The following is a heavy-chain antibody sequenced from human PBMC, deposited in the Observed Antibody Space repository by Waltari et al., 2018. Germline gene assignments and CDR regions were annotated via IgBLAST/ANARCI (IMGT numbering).Heavy chain of an antibody. CDR1: GGTFSSYA. D-gene: IGHD1-26*01. V-gene: IGHV1-69*12. J-gene: IGHJ4*02. CDR2: ISPILGTA. Sequence: QVQLVQSGAEVKKPGSSVKVSCKASGGTFSSYAISWVRQAPGQGLEWMGGISPILGTANYEQKFQGRVTITADESTSTAYMELSSLRSEDTAVYYCAGSIPIDSGSYPFDYWGQGTLVTVSS. CDR3: AGSIPIDSGSYPFDY.